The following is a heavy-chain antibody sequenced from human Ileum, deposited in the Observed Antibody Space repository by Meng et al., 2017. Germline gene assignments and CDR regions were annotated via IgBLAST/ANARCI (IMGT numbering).Heavy chain of an antibody. V-gene: IGHV4-59*01. CDR1: GISFSTSG. CDR2: AST. Sequence: QGQLVESGGGVVQPGRSLGLSCVASGISFSTSGMHWVRQGPGKGLEWIGYASTNYNPSLKSRVTISVDTSKNQFSLKLTSVTAADTAVYYCARDHWGSLDYWGQGVLVTVSS. CDR3: ARDHWGSLDY. J-gene: IGHJ4*02. D-gene: IGHD7-27*01.